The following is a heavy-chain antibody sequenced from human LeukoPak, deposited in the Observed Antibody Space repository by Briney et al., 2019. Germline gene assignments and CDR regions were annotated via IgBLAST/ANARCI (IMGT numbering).Heavy chain of an antibody. CDR3: VKGGQDCSPTTCYYD. Sequence: GGSLRLSCVASGYIFNNYAVSWVRQAPGKGLEWVSAISGSGSTYYADSVKGRFTISRDNSKNTGYLQMNSLRAEDTAVYYCVKGGQDCSPTTCYYDWGQGTLVTVSS. J-gene: IGHJ4*02. D-gene: IGHD2-2*01. CDR2: ISGSGST. CDR1: GYIFNNYA. V-gene: IGHV3-23*01.